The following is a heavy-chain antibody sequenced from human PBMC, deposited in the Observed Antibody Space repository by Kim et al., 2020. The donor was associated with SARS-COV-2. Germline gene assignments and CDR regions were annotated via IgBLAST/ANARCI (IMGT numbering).Heavy chain of an antibody. Sequence: GSLRLSCAASGFTFSSYGMHWVRQAPGKGLEWVAVIWYDGSNKYYADSVKGRFTISRDNSKNTLYLQMNSLRAEDTAVYYCARDWGSSSSSPFDYWGQGTLVTVSS. CDR3: ARDWGSSSSSPFDY. V-gene: IGHV3-33*01. D-gene: IGHD6-6*01. CDR2: IWYDGSNK. CDR1: GFTFSSYG. J-gene: IGHJ4*02.